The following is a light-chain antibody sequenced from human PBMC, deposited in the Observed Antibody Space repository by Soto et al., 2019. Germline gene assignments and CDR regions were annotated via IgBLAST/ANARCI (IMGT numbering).Light chain of an antibody. Sequence: DIQMTQSPSTLSASVGDRVTITCLAIQNMRSRLAWFQQKPGKAPKLLIYDASSLESGFPQRFSGSGSGTEFTLTISSLQTDDFSTYYCQQYHSYWTFGQGTKVDIK. CDR2: DAS. CDR3: QQYHSYWT. J-gene: IGKJ1*01. V-gene: IGKV1-5*01. CDR1: QNMRSR.